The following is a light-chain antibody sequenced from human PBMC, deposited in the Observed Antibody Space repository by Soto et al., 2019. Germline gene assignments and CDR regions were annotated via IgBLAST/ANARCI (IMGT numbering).Light chain of an antibody. V-gene: IGKV2-28*01. Sequence: DIVMTQSPLSLPVTPGEPASISCRSSQSLLHSNGYNYLDWYLQKPGQSPQLLIYLGSNRASGVTDRCSGSGSGTDFTLKISRVEAEDVGVYYCMQALQTPLYTFGQGTKLESK. CDR1: QSLLHSNGYNY. CDR2: LGS. J-gene: IGKJ2*01. CDR3: MQALQTPLYT.